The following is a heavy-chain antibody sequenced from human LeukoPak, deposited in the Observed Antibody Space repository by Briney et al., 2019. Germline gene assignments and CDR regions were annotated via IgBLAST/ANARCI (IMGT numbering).Heavy chain of an antibody. CDR2: ITSSGGST. CDR3: AKDDLYGKFDY. D-gene: IGHD4-17*01. Sequence: GGSLRLSCAASGFSFSTYGMSWVRQAPGKGLEWVSAITSSGGSTYYADSVKGRFTISRDSSKHTMYLQMNSLRAEDTAVYYCAKDDLYGKFDYWGQGTLVTVSS. J-gene: IGHJ4*02. CDR1: GFSFSTYG. V-gene: IGHV3-23*01.